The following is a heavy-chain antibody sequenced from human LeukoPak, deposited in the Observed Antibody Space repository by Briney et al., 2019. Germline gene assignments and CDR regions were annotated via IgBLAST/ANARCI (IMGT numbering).Heavy chain of an antibody. Sequence: SETLSLTCTVSGGSISSSSYYWGWIRQPPGKGLEWIGSIYYSGSTYYNPSLKSRVTISVDTYKHQFSLKLSSVTAADTAVYYCAGWVVPATMAAFDIWRQGTMVTVSS. CDR1: GGSISSSSYY. J-gene: IGHJ3*02. D-gene: IGHD2-2*01. CDR3: AGWVVPATMAAFDI. V-gene: IGHV4-39*01. CDR2: IYYSGST.